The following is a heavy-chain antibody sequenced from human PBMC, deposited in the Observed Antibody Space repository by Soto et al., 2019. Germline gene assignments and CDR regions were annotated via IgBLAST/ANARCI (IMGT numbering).Heavy chain of an antibody. CDR2: ISSRGSTI. CDR3: AVRDTAMIDY. CDR1: GFTFSSYE. J-gene: IGHJ4*02. D-gene: IGHD5-18*01. V-gene: IGHV3-48*03. Sequence: GGSLRLSCAASGFTFSSYEMNWVRQAPGKGLEWVSYISSRGSTIYYADSVKGRFTISRDNAKNSLYLQMNSLRAEDTAVYYCAVRDTAMIDYWGQGTLVTVSS.